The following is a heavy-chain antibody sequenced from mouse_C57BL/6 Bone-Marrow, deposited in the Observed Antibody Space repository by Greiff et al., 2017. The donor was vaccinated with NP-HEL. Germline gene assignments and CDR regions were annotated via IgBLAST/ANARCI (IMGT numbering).Heavy chain of an antibody. CDR3: ARERVYYGNSNYFDY. CDR1: GFTFSDYY. D-gene: IGHD2-1*01. V-gene: IGHV5-16*01. J-gene: IGHJ2*01. CDR2: INYDGSST. Sequence: EVKLMESEGGLVQPGSSMKLSCTASGFTFSDYYMAWVRQVPEKGLEWVANINYDGSSTYYLDSLKSRFIISRDNAKNMLYLQMSSLKSEDTATYYCARERVYYGNSNYFDYWGQGTTLTVSS.